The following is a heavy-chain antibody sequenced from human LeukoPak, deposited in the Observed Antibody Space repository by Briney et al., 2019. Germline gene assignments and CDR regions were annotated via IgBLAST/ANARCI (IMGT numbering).Heavy chain of an antibody. CDR1: GYTFTGYY. J-gene: IGHJ4*02. D-gene: IGHD2-15*01. CDR2: INPNSGGT. V-gene: IGHV1-2*02. CDR3: ARDGGSRVVVVAATPPKMKTDY. Sequence: ASVKVSCKASGYTFTGYYMHWVRQAPGQGLEWMGWINPNSGGTNYAQKFQGRVTMTRDTSISTAYMELSRLRSDDTAVYYCARDGGSRVVVVAATPPKMKTDYWGQGTLVTVSS.